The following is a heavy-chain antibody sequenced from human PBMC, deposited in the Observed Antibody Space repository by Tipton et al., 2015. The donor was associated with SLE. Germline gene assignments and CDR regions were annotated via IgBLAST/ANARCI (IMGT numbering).Heavy chain of an antibody. V-gene: IGHV3-30*04. CDR2: ISYDGGNK. Sequence: SLRLSCAASGFTFSSYAMHWVRQAPGKGLEWVAVISYDGGNKYYADSVKGRLTISRDNSKNTLYLQMNSLRAEDTAVYYCASSLLTVFAGFDYWGQGTLVTVSS. D-gene: IGHD3-3*01. CDR3: ASSLLTVFAGFDY. CDR1: GFTFSSYA. J-gene: IGHJ4*02.